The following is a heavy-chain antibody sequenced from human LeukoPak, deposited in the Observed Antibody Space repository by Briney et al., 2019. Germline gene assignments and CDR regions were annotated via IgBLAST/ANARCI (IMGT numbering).Heavy chain of an antibody. CDR3: ARGQGIVDKYYFDY. CDR2: IIPIFGTA. D-gene: IGHD3-22*01. J-gene: IGHJ4*02. V-gene: IGHV1-69*13. CDR1: GGTFSSYA. Sequence: VASVKVSCKASGGTFSSYAISWVRQAPGQGLEWMGGIIPIFGTANYAQKFQGRVTITADESTSTAYMELSSLRSEDTAVYYCARGQGIVDKYYFDYWGQGTLVTVSS.